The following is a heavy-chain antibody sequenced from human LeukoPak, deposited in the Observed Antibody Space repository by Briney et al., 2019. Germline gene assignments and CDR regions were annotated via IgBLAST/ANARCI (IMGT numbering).Heavy chain of an antibody. V-gene: IGHV1-69*04. D-gene: IGHD3-22*01. CDR2: IIPIFGIA. CDR1: GYTFTSYA. CDR3: ARPINYYDSSGEGVYAFDI. J-gene: IGHJ3*02. Sequence: SVKVSCKASGYTFTSYAISWVRQAPGQGLEWMGRIIPIFGIANYAQKFQGRVTITADKSTSTAYMELSSLRSEDTAVYYCARPINYYDSSGEGVYAFDIWGQGTMVTVSS.